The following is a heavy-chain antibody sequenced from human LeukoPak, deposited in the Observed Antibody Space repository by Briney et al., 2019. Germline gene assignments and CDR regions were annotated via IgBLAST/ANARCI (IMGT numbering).Heavy chain of an antibody. J-gene: IGHJ4*02. V-gene: IGHV1-46*01. CDR2: INPSGGST. CDR3: AMEGWGDYYDSSGYSDY. CDR1: GYTFTSYY. D-gene: IGHD3-22*01. Sequence: ASVKVSCKASGYTFTSYYMHWVRQAPGQGLEWMGIINPSGGSTSYAQKFQGRVTMTRDTSTSTVYMELSSLRSEDTAVYYCAMEGWGDYYDSSGYSDYWGQGTLVTVSS.